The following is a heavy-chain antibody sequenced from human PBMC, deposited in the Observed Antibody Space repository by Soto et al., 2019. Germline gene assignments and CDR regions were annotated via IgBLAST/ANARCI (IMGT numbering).Heavy chain of an antibody. Sequence: GGSMRLSCVASGFIISDYAMNWVRQAPGKGLEWVSTISKDGRNTHYADSVRGRFTISRDVSKNTLFLQMNSLSPDDAAVYYCAKDPSTGSAVVWGKGALITVSS. CDR1: GFIISDYA. CDR2: ISKDGRNT. V-gene: IGHV3-23*01. CDR3: AKDPSTGSAVV. J-gene: IGHJ4*02. D-gene: IGHD3-9*01.